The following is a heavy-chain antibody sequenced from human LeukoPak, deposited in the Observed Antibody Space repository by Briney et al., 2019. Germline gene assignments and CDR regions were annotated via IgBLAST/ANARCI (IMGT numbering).Heavy chain of an antibody. Sequence: PSETLSLTCTVSGGSISSYYWSWIRQPPGKGLEWIGYIYYSGSTNYNPSLKSRVTISVDTSKNQFSLKLSSVTAADTAVYYCARHRSVVVVAASLYYFDYWGQGTLVTVSS. CDR3: ARHRSVVVVAASLYYFDY. V-gene: IGHV4-59*08. CDR1: GGSISSYY. J-gene: IGHJ4*02. D-gene: IGHD2-15*01. CDR2: IYYSGST.